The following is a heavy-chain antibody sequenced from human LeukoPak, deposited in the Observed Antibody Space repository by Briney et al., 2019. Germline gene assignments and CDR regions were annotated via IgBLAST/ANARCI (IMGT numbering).Heavy chain of an antibody. J-gene: IGHJ4*02. V-gene: IGHV3-74*01. Sequence: GGSLRLSCETAGFTFSSYVMHWVRRTPGKGLVWVSRISHDGIISYADSVKGRFTISRDDAKNTLILQMNSLRVEDTAVYYCARDWVYKIDYWGRGTLVTVSS. CDR3: ARDWVYKIDY. CDR2: ISHDGII. D-gene: IGHD5-24*01. CDR1: GFTFSSYV.